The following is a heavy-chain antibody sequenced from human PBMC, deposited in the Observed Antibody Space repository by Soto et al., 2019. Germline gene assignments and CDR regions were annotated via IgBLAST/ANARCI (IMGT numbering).Heavy chain of an antibody. CDR2: FDPEDGET. CDR1: GYTLTELS. Sequence: ATVTVSCKVSGYTLTELSMHWVRQAPGKGLEWMGGFDPEDGETIYAQKFQGRVTMTEDTSTDTAYMELSSLRSEDTAVYYCATVAVAHFDAFDIWGQGTMVTVSS. J-gene: IGHJ3*02. CDR3: ATVAVAHFDAFDI. D-gene: IGHD6-19*01. V-gene: IGHV1-24*01.